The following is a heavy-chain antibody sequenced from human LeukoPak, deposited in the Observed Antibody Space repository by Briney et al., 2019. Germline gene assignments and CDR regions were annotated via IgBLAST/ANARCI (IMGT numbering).Heavy chain of an antibody. CDR3: AGLGLGSGSSCDY. D-gene: IGHD3-10*01. Sequence: GESLKISCEGSGGSFTKFWMGWVRQVPGKGLWLMGIIYLADSDTRYTPSFQCQVTISADKSISTAYLQWSSLKTSDTAMYYCAGLGLGSGSSCDYWGQGTLVIVSS. J-gene: IGHJ4*02. CDR2: IYLADSDT. V-gene: IGHV5-51*01. CDR1: GGSFTKFW.